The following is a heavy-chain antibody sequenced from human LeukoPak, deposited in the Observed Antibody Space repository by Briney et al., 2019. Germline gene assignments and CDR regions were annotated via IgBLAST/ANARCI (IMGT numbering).Heavy chain of an antibody. CDR1: GGSISGYY. Sequence: SGTLSLTCTVSGGSISGYYWSWIRQPPGKRLEWIGYIYYSGSTNYNPSLRSRLTMSADTSKNQLSLTVSSVTAADTAVYYCAREGNYGSGRGMDVWGQGTTVTVSS. V-gene: IGHV4-59*01. CDR2: IYYSGST. CDR3: AREGNYGSGRGMDV. J-gene: IGHJ6*02. D-gene: IGHD3-10*01.